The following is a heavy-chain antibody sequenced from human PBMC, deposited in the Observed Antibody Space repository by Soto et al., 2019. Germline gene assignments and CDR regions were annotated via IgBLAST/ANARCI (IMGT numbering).Heavy chain of an antibody. D-gene: IGHD2-21*02. J-gene: IGHJ4*02. CDR2: INPKTGDT. V-gene: IGHV1-2*02. CDR3: ARQLAYCGGDCYTEPIDY. CDR1: GYTFTAYY. Sequence: QAQLVQSGAEVKKPGASVKVSCKTSGYTFTAYYIHWVRQAPGQGLEWVGWINPKTGDTKYAQKFQGRVTMTGDTSITTAYMELGRVRSDDTGVYYCARQLAYCGGDCYTEPIDYWGQGTLVTVSS.